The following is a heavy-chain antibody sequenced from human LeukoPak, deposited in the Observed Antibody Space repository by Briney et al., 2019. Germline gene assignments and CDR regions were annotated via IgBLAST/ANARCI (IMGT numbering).Heavy chain of an antibody. CDR1: GFTFSSYA. CDR3: AREIRPASMDV. J-gene: IGHJ6*03. V-gene: IGHV3-30*04. Sequence: PGGSLRLSCAASGFTFSSYAMHWVRQAPGKGLEWVAVISYDGSNKYYADSVKGRFTISRDNSKNTLYLQMNSLRAEDTAVYYCAREIRPASMDVWGKGTTVTVSS. CDR2: ISYDGSNK.